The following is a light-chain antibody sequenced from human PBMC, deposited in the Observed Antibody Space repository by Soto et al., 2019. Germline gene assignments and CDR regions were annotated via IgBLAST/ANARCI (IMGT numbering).Light chain of an antibody. Sequence: EIVMTPSPATLSVSPGERATLSCRASQSISSNLAWYQQKPGQATRLLMFRTYSRATVFPARFSGSGYGTEYNLTISSLQSEDFGFYYCHQYNNLPLATFGGGIKGES. J-gene: IGKJ4*01. CDR1: QSISSN. CDR3: HQYNNLPLAT. CDR2: RTY. V-gene: IGKV3-15*01.